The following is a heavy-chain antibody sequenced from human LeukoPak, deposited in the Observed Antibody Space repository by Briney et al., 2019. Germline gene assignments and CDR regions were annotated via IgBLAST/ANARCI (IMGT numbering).Heavy chain of an antibody. Sequence: SSETLSLTCTVSGGSFSGYYCTWIRQPPGKGLEWIGEINHSGSANYNPSLKSRVTIPLDTSKNQFSLKLSSVTAADTAVYYCARGQGTVTTHWGQGTLVTVSS. J-gene: IGHJ4*02. CDR2: INHSGSA. D-gene: IGHD4-17*01. CDR1: GGSFSGYY. CDR3: ARGQGTVTTH. V-gene: IGHV4-34*01.